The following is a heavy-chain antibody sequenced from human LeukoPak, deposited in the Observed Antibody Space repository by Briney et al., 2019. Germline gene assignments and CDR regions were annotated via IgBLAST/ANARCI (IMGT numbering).Heavy chain of an antibody. V-gene: IGHV1-2*02. D-gene: IGHD2-2*02. CDR2: INPKSGGT. Sequence: ASVKVSCKASGYTFTGYYMHWVRQAPGQGLEWMGWINPKSGGTNYAQKFQGRVTMTRDTSISTAYMELSSLRSEDTAVYYCARGDCSSTSCYTYYYYYMDVWGKGTTVTISS. J-gene: IGHJ6*03. CDR3: ARGDCSSTSCYTYYYYYMDV. CDR1: GYTFTGYY.